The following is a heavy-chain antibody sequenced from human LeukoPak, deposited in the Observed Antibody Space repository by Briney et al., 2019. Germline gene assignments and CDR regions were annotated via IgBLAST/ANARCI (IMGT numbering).Heavy chain of an antibody. CDR3: ARDHDSAARHTTIDY. V-gene: IGHV1-46*01. CDR2: INPSGGST. CDR1: GYTFTSYY. Sequence: ASVKVSCTASGYTFTSYYMHWVRQAPGQGLEWMGIINPSGGSTSYAQKFQGRVTMTRDTSTSTVYMELSSLRSEDPAVYYCARDHDSAARHTTIDYWGQGTLVTVSS. J-gene: IGHJ4*02. D-gene: IGHD6-6*01.